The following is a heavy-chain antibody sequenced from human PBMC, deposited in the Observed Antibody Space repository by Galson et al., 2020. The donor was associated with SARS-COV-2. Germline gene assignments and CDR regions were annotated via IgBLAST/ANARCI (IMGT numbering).Heavy chain of an antibody. V-gene: IGHV4-59*08. CDR2: IHYSGSA. D-gene: IGHD7-27*01. J-gene: IGHJ3*02. CDR1: GGSISDYY. Sequence: ETSETLSLTCTVPGGSISDYYWSWIRQPPGKGLEWIRYIHYSGSAIYNPSLKSRVTISLDTSKNQFSLKLSSLTAADTAIYYCARRPWGHAFDIWGQGTMVTVS. CDR3: ARRPWGHAFDI.